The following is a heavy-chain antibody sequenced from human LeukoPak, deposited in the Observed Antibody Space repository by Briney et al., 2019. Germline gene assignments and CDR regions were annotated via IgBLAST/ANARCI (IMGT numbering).Heavy chain of an antibody. CDR1: GYTFTRYA. J-gene: IGHJ4*02. V-gene: IGHV1-3*01. Sequence: ASVKVSCKTSGYTFTRYAIHWVRQAPGQGLEWMGWISCGKGETKYSQKFQDRVTITRDTSASTAYMELSSLRSEDTAVCYCARDNGYQLLWWWGQGTLVTVSS. CDR3: ARDNGYQLLWW. D-gene: IGHD2-2*01. CDR2: ISCGKGET.